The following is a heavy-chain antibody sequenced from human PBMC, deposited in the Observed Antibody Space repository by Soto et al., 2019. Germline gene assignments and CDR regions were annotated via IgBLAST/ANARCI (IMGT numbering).Heavy chain of an antibody. CDR3: ASGAAFYYDTSRY. CDR1: GFSFSIYA. V-gene: IGHV3-30-3*01. D-gene: IGHD3-16*01. Sequence: GGSLRLSCAAPGFSFSIYALHWVRQAPCKGLEWVAVISPNGNNKYYADSVKGRFTISRDTSKSTLYLQMTSLRPEDTAVYYCASGAAFYYDTSRYWGQGTLVTVSS. J-gene: IGHJ4*02. CDR2: ISPNGNNK.